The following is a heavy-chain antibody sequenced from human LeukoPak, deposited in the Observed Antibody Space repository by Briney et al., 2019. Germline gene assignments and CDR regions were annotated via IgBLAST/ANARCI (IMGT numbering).Heavy chain of an antibody. CDR3: ARENLRLGYCSSTSCRYAKGFYP. Sequence: GGSLRLSCAASGFTFSSYWMSWVRQAPGKGLEWVANIKQDGSEKYYVDSVKGRFTISRDNAKNSLYLQMNSLRAEDTAVYYCARENLRLGYCSSTSCRYAKGFYPWGQGTLVTVSS. V-gene: IGHV3-7*05. CDR2: IKQDGSEK. D-gene: IGHD2-2*01. J-gene: IGHJ5*02. CDR1: GFTFSSYW.